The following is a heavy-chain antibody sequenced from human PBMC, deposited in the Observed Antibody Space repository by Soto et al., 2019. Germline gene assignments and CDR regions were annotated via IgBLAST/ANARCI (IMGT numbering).Heavy chain of an antibody. D-gene: IGHD3-3*01. J-gene: IGHJ3*02. CDR2: INPATGAA. Sequence: QLHLVQSGAVVKKPGASVTVSCSASGYPVTAYYMHWVRQAPGRGLEWMGGINPATGAAKYTQTFPGRGPMTSDSSWSRVFMELSGLTSEDTAVFYCVRGGGVGVAGSAAFDMWGQGTLVTVSS. CDR1: GYPVTAYY. V-gene: IGHV1-2*02. CDR3: VRGGGVGVAGSAAFDM.